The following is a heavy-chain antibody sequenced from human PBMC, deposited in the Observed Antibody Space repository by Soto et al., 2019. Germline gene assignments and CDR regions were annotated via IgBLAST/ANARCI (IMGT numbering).Heavy chain of an antibody. CDR3: AKWSYLDY. J-gene: IGHJ4*02. CDR2: IIGSDGKT. Sequence: GGSLRLSCTPSGFSFASFAMTWVRQAPGKGLEWVATIIGSDGKTYYADSVKCRFSISRDTSRNTLYLQMNSLRADDTAIYYCAKWSYLDYWGQGTRVTVSS. CDR1: GFSFASFA. V-gene: IGHV3-23*01. D-gene: IGHD3-3*01.